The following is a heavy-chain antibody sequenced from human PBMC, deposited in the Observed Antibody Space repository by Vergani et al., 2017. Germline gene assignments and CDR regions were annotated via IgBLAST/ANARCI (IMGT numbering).Heavy chain of an antibody. Sequence: QVQLQESGPGLMKSSETLSLTCSGSFDSIRNLYCNWIRQPPGKGLEWIGYIHYSENTNYNPPLKTRVTISVDTSKNQFSLTLTSVTAADTAVYYCASDTHSGQRADRWGQGILVTVSS. V-gene: IGHV4-59*11. CDR3: ASDTHSGQRADR. CDR2: IHYSENT. CDR1: FDSIRNLY. J-gene: IGHJ5*02. D-gene: IGHD6-19*01.